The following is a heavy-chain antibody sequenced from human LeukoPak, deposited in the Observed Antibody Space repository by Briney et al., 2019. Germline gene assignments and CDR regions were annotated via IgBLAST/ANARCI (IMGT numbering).Heavy chain of an antibody. V-gene: IGHV3-23*01. J-gene: IGHJ5*02. CDR3: AKDLRYYDIFREGTRES. CDR1: GFTFSSYG. CDR2: ISGSGGST. Sequence: AGSLTLSFTTSGFTFSSYGMSWVRQPPGKGLEWVSAISGSGGSTYYADSVKGRFTISRDNSRNTLYLQMTRLRAEDRAVYYCAKDLRYYDIFREGTRESWGQRALGTVSS. D-gene: IGHD3-9*01.